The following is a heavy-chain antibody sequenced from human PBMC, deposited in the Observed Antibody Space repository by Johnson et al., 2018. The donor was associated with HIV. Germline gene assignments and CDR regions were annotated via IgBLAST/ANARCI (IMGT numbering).Heavy chain of an antibody. CDR3: AKGRYSSSWYLAGAFDI. D-gene: IGHD6-13*01. CDR1: GFTVSINY. J-gene: IGHJ3*02. V-gene: IGHV3-53*01. Sequence: VQLVESGGGLVPPGGSLRLSCAASGFTVSINYMSWVRQAPGKGLEWVSVIYSGGSTYYADSVKGQFTISRDNSKITLYLQMRSRRAEDTAIDYCAKGRYSSSWYLAGAFDIGGQGTMVTVSS. CDR2: IYSGGST.